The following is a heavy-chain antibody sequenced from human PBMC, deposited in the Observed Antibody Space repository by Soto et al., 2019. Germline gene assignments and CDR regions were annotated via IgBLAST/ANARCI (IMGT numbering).Heavy chain of an antibody. CDR2: IIPIFGTA. CDR3: ASVPEYSYGFALSGY. D-gene: IGHD5-18*01. V-gene: IGHV1-69*12. Sequence: QVQLVQSGAEVKKPGSSVKVSCKASGGTFSSYAISWVRQAPGQGLEWMGGIIPIFGTANYAQKFQGRVTITADESTSTAYMDLSSVRSEDTDVYYFASVPEYSYGFALSGYWGQGTLVTVSS. J-gene: IGHJ4*02. CDR1: GGTFSSYA.